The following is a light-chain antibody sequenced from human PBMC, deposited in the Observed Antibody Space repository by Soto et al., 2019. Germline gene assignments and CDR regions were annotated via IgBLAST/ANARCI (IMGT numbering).Light chain of an antibody. CDR2: GAS. CDR3: QQDGSSQS. Sequence: EIVLTQSPGTLSLSPGERATLSCRASQSVSSSYLAWYQQKPGQAPRLLIYGASSRATGIPDRFSGSGAGIDFTLTVRRLEPEDFPVYYCQQDGSSQSFGQGTKAEIK. J-gene: IGKJ1*01. V-gene: IGKV3-20*01. CDR1: QSVSSSY.